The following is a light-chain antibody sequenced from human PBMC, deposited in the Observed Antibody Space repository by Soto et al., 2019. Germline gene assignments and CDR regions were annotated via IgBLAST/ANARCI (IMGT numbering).Light chain of an antibody. CDR1: QNVDNNY. J-gene: IGKJ1*01. CDR3: QQCAYSPRT. Sequence: EIVLTQSPDSLSLSPGERATLSCRASQNVDNNYLAWYQQRPGLAPRLLIYGASIRATGIPDRFSGSGSGTDFTISISRLEPEDFAVYYCQQCAYSPRTFGQGTKVEVK. CDR2: GAS. V-gene: IGKV3-20*01.